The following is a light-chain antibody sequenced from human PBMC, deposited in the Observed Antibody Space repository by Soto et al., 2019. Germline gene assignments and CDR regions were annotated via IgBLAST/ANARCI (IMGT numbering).Light chain of an antibody. CDR3: CSYGGNFYV. V-gene: IGLV2-11*01. J-gene: IGLJ1*01. CDR2: DVS. CDR1: SGDVGGYDF. Sequence: QSALTQPRSVSGYPGQSVTISCTGTSGDVGGYDFVSWYQHHPGKVPKLMIFDVSKRPSGVPDRFSGSKSGSTASLTISVLQAEDEADYYCCSYGGNFYVVGTGTKVTVL.